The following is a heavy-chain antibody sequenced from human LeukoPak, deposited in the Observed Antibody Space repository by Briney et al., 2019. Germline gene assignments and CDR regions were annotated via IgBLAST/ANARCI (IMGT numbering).Heavy chain of an antibody. J-gene: IGHJ4*02. CDR2: INHSGST. D-gene: IGHD6-13*01. Sequence: SETLSLTCAVYGRSFSGYYWSWIRQPPGKGLEWIGEINHSGSTNYNPSLKSRVTISVDTSKNQFSLKLSSVTAADTAVYYCARGPGLNSSRRHDYWGQGTLVTVSS. CDR3: ARGPGLNSSRRHDY. CDR1: GRSFSGYY. V-gene: IGHV4-34*01.